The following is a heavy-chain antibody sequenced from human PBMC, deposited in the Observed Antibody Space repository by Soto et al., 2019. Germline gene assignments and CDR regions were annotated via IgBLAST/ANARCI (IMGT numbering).Heavy chain of an antibody. D-gene: IGHD3-22*01. Sequence: SETLSLTCAVYGGSFSGYYWSWIRQPPGKGLEWIGEINHSGSTNYNPSLKSRVTILVDTSKNQFSLKLSSVTAADTAVYYCARSLYYDSSGYRALDLFDIWGQGTMVTVSS. CDR2: INHSGST. V-gene: IGHV4-34*01. J-gene: IGHJ3*02. CDR1: GGSFSGYY. CDR3: ARSLYYDSSGYRALDLFDI.